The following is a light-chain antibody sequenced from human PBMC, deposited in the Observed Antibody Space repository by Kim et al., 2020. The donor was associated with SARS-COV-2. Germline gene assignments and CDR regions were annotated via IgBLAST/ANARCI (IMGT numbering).Light chain of an antibody. Sequence: DIQMTQSPSSLSAFVGDTVNITCRASRGIANFLNWYRQRSPGQAPKLLLSHASSLLSGVPSRFSGGGSGTEFTLTISGLQPEDFGTYYCQQSQFLPMTFGQGTRLEIK. CDR1: RGIANF. V-gene: IGKV1-39*01. CDR3: QQSQFLPMT. CDR2: HAS. J-gene: IGKJ5*01.